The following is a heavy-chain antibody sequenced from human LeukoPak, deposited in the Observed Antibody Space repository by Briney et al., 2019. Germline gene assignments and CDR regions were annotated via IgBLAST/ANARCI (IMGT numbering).Heavy chain of an antibody. J-gene: IGHJ4*02. CDR3: ARDNYYDSSGYFH. CDR2: IYSGGST. V-gene: IGHV3-53*01. Sequence: GGSLRLSCAASGFTVSNNYMSWVRQAPGKGLEWVSVIYSGGSTYYADSVKGRFTISRDNSKNTLYLQMNSLRAEDTAVYYCARDNYYDSSGYFHWGQGTLVTVSS. CDR1: GFTVSNNY. D-gene: IGHD3-22*01.